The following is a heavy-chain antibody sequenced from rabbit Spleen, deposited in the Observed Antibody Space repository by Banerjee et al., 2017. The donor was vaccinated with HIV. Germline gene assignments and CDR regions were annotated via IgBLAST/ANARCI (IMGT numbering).Heavy chain of an antibody. V-gene: IGHV1S45*01. J-gene: IGHJ4*01. Sequence: QEQLEESGGDLVKPGASLTLTCTASGFSFSSRYYMCWVRQAPGKGLEWIACIYTGSGADTYYASWAKGRFTISKTSSTTVTLQMASLTAADTATYFCARDGAGGSYFAFWGQGTLVTVS. CDR3: ARDGAGGSYFAF. CDR1: GFSFSSRYY. CDR2: IYTGSGADT. D-gene: IGHD8-1*01.